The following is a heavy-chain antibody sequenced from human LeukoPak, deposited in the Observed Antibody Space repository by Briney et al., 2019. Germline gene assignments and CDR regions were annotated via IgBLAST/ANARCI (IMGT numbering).Heavy chain of an antibody. CDR3: VRDFIYSTG. Sequence: AGGSLRLSCAASGFTFSGYWMSWVRQAPGKGLEWVANIKKDDGSEKYYADSVKGRFTISRDNAKNLLYLQMNSLRVEDTAVYYCVRDFIYSTGWGQGTLVTASS. V-gene: IGHV3-7*03. J-gene: IGHJ4*02. D-gene: IGHD5-18*01. CDR1: GFTFSGYW. CDR2: IKKDDGSEK.